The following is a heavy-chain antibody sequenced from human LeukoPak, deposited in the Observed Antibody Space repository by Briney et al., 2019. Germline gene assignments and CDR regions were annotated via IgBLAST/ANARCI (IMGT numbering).Heavy chain of an antibody. CDR1: GFTFSSYA. CDR3: AKGDYDFWSGHTVMYY. Sequence: GGSLRLSCAASGFTFSSYAMGWVRQAPGKGLEWVSDITFKGDIQNYADSVKGRFTISRDNSKDTLYLQMDSLRADDTAVYYCAKGDYDFWSGHTVMYYWGQGTLVTVSS. V-gene: IGHV3-23*01. J-gene: IGHJ4*02. D-gene: IGHD3-3*01. CDR2: ITFKGDIQ.